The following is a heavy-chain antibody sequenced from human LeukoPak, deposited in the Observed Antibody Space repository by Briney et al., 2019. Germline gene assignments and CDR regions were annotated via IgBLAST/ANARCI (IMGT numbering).Heavy chain of an antibody. CDR3: ASSRSSSWSDYFDY. J-gene: IGHJ4*02. CDR1: GGSISSYY. CDR2: IYTSGST. Sequence: SETLSLTCTISGGSISSYYWSWIRQPAGKGLEWIGRIYTSGSTNYNPSLKSRVTISVDTSKNQFSLKLSSVTAADTAVYYCASSRSSSWSDYFDYWGQGTLVTVSS. D-gene: IGHD6-13*01. V-gene: IGHV4-4*07.